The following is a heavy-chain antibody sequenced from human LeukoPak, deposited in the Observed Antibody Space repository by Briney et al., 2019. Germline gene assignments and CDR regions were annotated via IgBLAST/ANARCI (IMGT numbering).Heavy chain of an antibody. CDR1: GFTFSSYW. CDR3: ARDFEALGRGYYYYYHYMDV. V-gene: IGHV3-7*01. J-gene: IGHJ6*03. D-gene: IGHD3-9*01. CDR2: IKQDGSEK. Sequence: WGSLRLSCAASGFTFSSYWMSWVRQGPGKGLEWVANIKQDGSEKYYVDSVKGRFTISRDNAKNSLYLQMNSLRAEDTAVYYCARDFEALGRGYYYYYHYMDVWGKGTTVSVSS.